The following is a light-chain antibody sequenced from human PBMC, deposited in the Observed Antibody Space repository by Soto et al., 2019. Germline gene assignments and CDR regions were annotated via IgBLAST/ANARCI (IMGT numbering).Light chain of an antibody. CDR2: DVN. V-gene: IGLV2-11*01. J-gene: IGLJ1*01. CDR3: CSFLYRYYV. CDR1: SRDVGGYDF. Sequence: QSALTQPRSVSGSPGQSVIISCTGTSRDVGGYDFVSWFQQHPGKVPKLMIFDVNRRPSGVPDRFSGSKSGNTASLTISGLQVEDEADYYCCSFLYRYYVFGTGTKLTVL.